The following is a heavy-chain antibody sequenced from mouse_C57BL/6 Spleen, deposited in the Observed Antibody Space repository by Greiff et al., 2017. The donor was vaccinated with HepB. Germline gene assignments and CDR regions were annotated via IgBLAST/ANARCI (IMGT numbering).Heavy chain of an antibody. D-gene: IGHD1-1*01. V-gene: IGHV1-52*01. CDR3: ASYYYGSSPFAY. Sequence: QVQLQQSGAELVRPGSSVKLSFKASGYTFTSYWMHWVKQRPIQGLEWIGNIDPSDSETHYNQKFKDKATLTVDKSSSTAYMQLSSLTSEDSAVYYCASYYYGSSPFAYWGQGTLVTVSA. J-gene: IGHJ3*01. CDR2: IDPSDSET. CDR1: GYTFTSYW.